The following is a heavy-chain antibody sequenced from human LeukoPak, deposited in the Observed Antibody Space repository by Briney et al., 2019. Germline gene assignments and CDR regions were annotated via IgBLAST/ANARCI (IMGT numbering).Heavy chain of an antibody. D-gene: IGHD2-2*01. CDR1: GDSISSRSYY. J-gene: IGHJ4*02. Sequence: SETLSLTCTVSGDSISSRSYYWDWIRQPPGGGLEWIGSIYYSGSTYQNPSLKSRVTISVDTSKNQFSLKLSSVTAADTAVYYCARVPTMTFFDYWGQGTLVTVSS. CDR2: IYYSGST. CDR3: ARVPTMTFFDY. V-gene: IGHV4-39*07.